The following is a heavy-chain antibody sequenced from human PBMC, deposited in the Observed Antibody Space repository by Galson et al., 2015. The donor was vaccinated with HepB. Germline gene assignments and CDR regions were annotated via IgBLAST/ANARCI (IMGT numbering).Heavy chain of an antibody. CDR1: GGSIGSHF. V-gene: IGHV4-59*11. CDR3: AGDTYCPDIYAECYEDYFDS. Sequence: SETLSLTCTVSGGSIGSHFWSWIRQPPGKGLEWVGYAHSSGRTNSNPSLKSRVTLSIDTSKDQFSLKMRSVTTADTAVYYCAGDTYCPDIYAECYEDYFDSWGHGILVTVSS. CDR2: AHSSGRT. D-gene: IGHD2-8*02. J-gene: IGHJ5*01.